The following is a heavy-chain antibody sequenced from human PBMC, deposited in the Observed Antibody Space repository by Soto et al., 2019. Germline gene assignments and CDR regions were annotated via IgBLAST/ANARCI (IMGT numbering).Heavy chain of an antibody. CDR3: AKEYSTSFDY. CDR1: GFTFSSYA. D-gene: IGHD6-6*01. V-gene: IGHV3-23*01. J-gene: IGHJ4*02. Sequence: QAGGSLRLSCAASGFTFSSYAMSWVRQAPGKGLEWVSAISAGGSNTNYADSVKGRFTISSDNSKNTLYLQMNGLRADDTAVYYCAKEYSTSFDYWGQGTPVTVSS. CDR2: ISAGGSNT.